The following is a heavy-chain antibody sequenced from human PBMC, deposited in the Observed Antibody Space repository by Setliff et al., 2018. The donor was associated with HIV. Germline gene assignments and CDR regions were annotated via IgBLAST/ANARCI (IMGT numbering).Heavy chain of an antibody. Sequence: GGSLRLSCAASGFTFNNAWMNWVRQAPGKGLEWVSLMSNDGSNKDYADSVKGRFTISRENFQSTLFLQLASLVTENTAIYCCARGPPSDHFFYMDVWGPGTTVTVSS. CDR1: GFTFNNAW. CDR3: ARGPPSDHFFYMDV. V-gene: IGHV3-30*03. J-gene: IGHJ6*03. CDR2: MSNDGSNK.